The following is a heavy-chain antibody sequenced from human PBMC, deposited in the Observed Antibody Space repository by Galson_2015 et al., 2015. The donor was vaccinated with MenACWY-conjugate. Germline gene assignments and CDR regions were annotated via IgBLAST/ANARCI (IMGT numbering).Heavy chain of an antibody. J-gene: IGHJ4*02. Sequence: SLRLSCAASGFTFRSYEIHWVRQAPGKGLVWVSRINGDGTTTSYADSVKGRFTISRDNAKNTVYLQMNSLRAEDTAVYYCARNWGVDYWGQGTLVTVSS. D-gene: IGHD3-16*01. CDR2: INGDGTTT. V-gene: IGHV3-74*01. CDR3: ARNWGVDY. CDR1: GFTFRSYE.